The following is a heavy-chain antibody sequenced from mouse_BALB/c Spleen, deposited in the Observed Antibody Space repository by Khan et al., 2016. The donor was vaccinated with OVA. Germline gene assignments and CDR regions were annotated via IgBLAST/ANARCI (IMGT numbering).Heavy chain of an antibody. CDR3: ARIYRSDFDY. CDR1: GYSFTGYF. Sequence: VQLKESGPELVKPGASVKISCKASGYSFTGYFMNWVMQSHGKSLEWIGRINPHIGETLYNQKFKGKATLTVDESSSTAHMELRSLASEDSAVYYCARIYRSDFDYWGQGTLSQSPQ. V-gene: IGHV1-20*02. CDR2: INPHIGET. D-gene: IGHD1-1*01. J-gene: IGHJ2*01.